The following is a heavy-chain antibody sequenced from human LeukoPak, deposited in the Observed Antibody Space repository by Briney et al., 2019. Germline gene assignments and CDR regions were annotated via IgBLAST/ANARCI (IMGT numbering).Heavy chain of an antibody. CDR2: IIPTLGIA. D-gene: IGHD3-22*01. J-gene: IGHJ4*02. CDR3: AIQYYYDSSGYFGY. CDR1: GGTFSSYA. V-gene: IGHV1-69*04. Sequence: GASVKVSCKASGGTFSSYAISWVRQAPGQGLEWMGRIIPTLGIANYAQKFQGRVTITADKSTSTAYMELSSLRSEDTAVYYCAIQYYYDSSGYFGYWGQGTLVTVSS.